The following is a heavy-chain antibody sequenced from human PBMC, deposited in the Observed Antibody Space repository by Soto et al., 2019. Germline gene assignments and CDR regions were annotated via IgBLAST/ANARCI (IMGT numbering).Heavy chain of an antibody. Sequence: ASVKVSCKASGGSLTNYVIKWVRQAPGQGLEWVGGIIPLSGTTNYAQKFQGRVTITADVSTSTAYMELSSLRSEDTAVYYCATEGFSGSYLSNWGQGIQVTVSS. D-gene: IGHD1-26*01. V-gene: IGHV1-69*13. CDR1: GGSLTNYV. J-gene: IGHJ4*02. CDR3: ATEGFSGSYLSN. CDR2: IIPLSGTT.